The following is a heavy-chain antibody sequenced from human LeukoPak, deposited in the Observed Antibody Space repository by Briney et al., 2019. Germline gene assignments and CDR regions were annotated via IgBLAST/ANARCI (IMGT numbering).Heavy chain of an antibody. CDR3: ARGAAPYYYGSGSYYIPYDFDY. Sequence: GASVKVSCKASGYTFTSYAMHWVRQAPGQRLEWMGWINAGNGNTKYSQKFQGRVTITRDTSASTAYMELSSLRSEDTAVYYCARGAAPYYYGSGSYYIPYDFDYWGQGTLVTVSS. D-gene: IGHD3-10*01. CDR1: GYTFTSYA. CDR2: INAGNGNT. J-gene: IGHJ4*02. V-gene: IGHV1-3*01.